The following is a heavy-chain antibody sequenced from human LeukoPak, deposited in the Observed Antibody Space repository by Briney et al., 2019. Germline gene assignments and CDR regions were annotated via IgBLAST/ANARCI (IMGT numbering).Heavy chain of an antibody. Sequence: GGSLRLSCVASGFTFSSYGMNWVRQAPGKGLEWVSYISSSSSTIYYADSVKGRFTISRDNAKNSLYLQMNSLRAEDTAVYYCARDGSSGWTGPFFDYWGQGTLVTVSS. CDR1: GFTFSSYG. CDR3: ARDGSSGWTGPFFDY. CDR2: ISSSSSTI. V-gene: IGHV3-48*04. J-gene: IGHJ4*02. D-gene: IGHD6-19*01.